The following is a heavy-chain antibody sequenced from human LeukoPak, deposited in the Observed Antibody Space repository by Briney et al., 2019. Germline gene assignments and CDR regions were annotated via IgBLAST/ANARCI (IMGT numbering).Heavy chain of an antibody. CDR3: ASGRRDSNGFVDY. J-gene: IGHJ4*02. Sequence: GGSLRLSCAASGFSVSSSYVSWVRQAPRRGLEWVSIIYGGGNTYYVDSVEGRFTISRDNSKNTLYLQMNTLRAEDTAVYYCASGRRDSNGFVDYWGQGILVTVSS. CDR1: GFSVSSSY. CDR2: IYGGGNT. D-gene: IGHD5-18*01. V-gene: IGHV3-66*01.